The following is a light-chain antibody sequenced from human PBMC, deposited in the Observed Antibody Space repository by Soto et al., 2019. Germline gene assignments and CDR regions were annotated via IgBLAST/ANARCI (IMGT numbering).Light chain of an antibody. CDR3: SSYTRSGTDVV. CDR2: DVY. J-gene: IGLJ2*01. CDR1: SCDVGGYNY. Sequence: QSVLTQPACIAGSPGQSITISCTGTSCDVGGYNYVSWYQHHPGKAPKLMIYDVYNRPSGVSNRFSGSKSGNTASLTISGLQAEDEADYYCSSYTRSGTDVVFGGGTKVTVL. V-gene: IGLV2-14*03.